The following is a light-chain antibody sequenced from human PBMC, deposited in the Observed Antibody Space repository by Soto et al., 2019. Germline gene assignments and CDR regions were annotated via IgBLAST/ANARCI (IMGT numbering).Light chain of an antibody. CDR3: CSYADNYTLA. Sequence: QSALTQPRAVSESPGQSVTISCTGTSCDVGGYNYVSWYQHHPGKAPKLMIYDVNKRPSGVPDRFSGSKSGNTASLTISGLQAADEGDYYCCSYADNYTLAFGGGTKLTVL. CDR2: DVN. CDR1: SCDVGGYNY. J-gene: IGLJ2*01. V-gene: IGLV2-11*01.